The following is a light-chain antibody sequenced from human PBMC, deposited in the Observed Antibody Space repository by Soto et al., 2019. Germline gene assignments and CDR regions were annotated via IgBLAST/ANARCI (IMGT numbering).Light chain of an antibody. Sequence: QSVRTQPASVSGSPGQSITISCTGTSSGVGGYNYVSWYQQHPGKAPKLMIYDVTNRPSGVSNRFSGSKSGNTASLTISGLQAEDEADYYCSSYTSSSTYVFGTGTKVTVL. CDR3: SSYTSSSTYV. J-gene: IGLJ1*01. V-gene: IGLV2-14*01. CDR2: DVT. CDR1: SSGVGGYNY.